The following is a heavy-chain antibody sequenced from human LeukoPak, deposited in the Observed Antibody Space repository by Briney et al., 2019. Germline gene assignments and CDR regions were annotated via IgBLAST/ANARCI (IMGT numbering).Heavy chain of an antibody. CDR3: ATKQWLAPPPDS. J-gene: IGHJ4*02. Sequence: PGGSLRLSCAASGFTFSKYWMLWVRQAPGKGLESVSRINTDGTVTTYADSVKGRFTVSRENADNTMFLQMNSVRGEDTAVYYCATKQWLAPPPDSWGQGTPVTVSS. D-gene: IGHD6-19*01. CDR1: GFTFSKYW. CDR2: INTDGTVT. V-gene: IGHV3-74*01.